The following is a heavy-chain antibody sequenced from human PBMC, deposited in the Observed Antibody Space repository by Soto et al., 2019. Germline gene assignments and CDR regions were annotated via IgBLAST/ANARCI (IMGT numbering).Heavy chain of an antibody. CDR2: VTADGGT. CDR3: APHVSCSGGSCQYDAFAI. Sequence: EVQVLESGGGLVQPGGSLRLSCEGSGFTVSSNAMTWIRQAPGKGPEWVSTVTADGGTYYADSVKGRFAMSRDTSENTLYLQMNSLGAEDTAAYYCAPHVSCSGGSCQYDAFAIRGQGTMVTVSS. D-gene: IGHD2-15*01. CDR1: GFTVSSNA. V-gene: IGHV3-23*01. J-gene: IGHJ3*02.